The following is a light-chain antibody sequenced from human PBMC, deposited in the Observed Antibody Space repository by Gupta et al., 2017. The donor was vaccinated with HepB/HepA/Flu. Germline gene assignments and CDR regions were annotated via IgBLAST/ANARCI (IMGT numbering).Light chain of an antibody. V-gene: IGLV1-40*01. Sequence: QSVLTQPPPVTGAPGQRVTISCTGSSSNSGAGYDVHWYQQLPGTAPKLLIYGNSNRPSGVPDRFSGSKSGTSVSLAITGLQAVDEADYYCQSYDSSLSGSEVFGGGTKLTVL. J-gene: IGLJ2*01. CDR3: QSYDSSLSGSEV. CDR1: SSNSGAGYD. CDR2: GNS.